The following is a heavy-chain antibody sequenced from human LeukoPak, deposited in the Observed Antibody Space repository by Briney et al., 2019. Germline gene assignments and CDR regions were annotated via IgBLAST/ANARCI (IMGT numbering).Heavy chain of an antibody. J-gene: IGHJ3*02. Sequence: SETLSLTCAVYGGSFSGYYWSWIRQPPGKGLEWIGEINHSGSTNYNPSLKSRVTISVDTSKNQFSLKLSSVTAADTAWDYCARGYYYDSSGYYADAFDIWVQGTMVTVSS. CDR1: GGSFSGYY. CDR2: INHSGST. V-gene: IGHV4-34*01. CDR3: ARGYYYDSSGYYADAFDI. D-gene: IGHD3-22*01.